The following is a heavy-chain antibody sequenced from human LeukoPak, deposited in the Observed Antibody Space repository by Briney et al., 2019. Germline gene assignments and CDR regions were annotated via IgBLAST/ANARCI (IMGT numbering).Heavy chain of an antibody. D-gene: IGHD4/OR15-4a*01. CDR3: ARKPNAVYWFDP. CDR1: GYSISSDNW. Sequence: SDTLSLTCAVSGYSISSDNWWGWIRQPPGKGLEWIGYIHYSGITYYSPSLKSRVTLSVDTSKNQFSLRLSSVTAVDTAVYYCARKPNAVYWFDPWGQGPWSPSPQ. J-gene: IGHJ5*02. CDR2: IHYSGIT. V-gene: IGHV4-28*01.